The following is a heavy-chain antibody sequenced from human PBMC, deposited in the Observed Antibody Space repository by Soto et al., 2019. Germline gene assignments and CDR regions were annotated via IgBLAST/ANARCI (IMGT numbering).Heavy chain of an antibody. J-gene: IGHJ3*02. D-gene: IGHD5-18*01. CDR1: GYTFTYRY. CDR3: ARSRGYSYGEGAFDI. Sequence: ASVKVSCKASGYTFTYRYLHWVRQAPGQALEWMGWITPFNGNTNYAQKFQNRVTITRDRSMSTAYMELSSLRSEDTAMYYCARSRGYSYGEGAFDIWGQGTMVTVSS. CDR2: ITPFNGNT. V-gene: IGHV1-45*02.